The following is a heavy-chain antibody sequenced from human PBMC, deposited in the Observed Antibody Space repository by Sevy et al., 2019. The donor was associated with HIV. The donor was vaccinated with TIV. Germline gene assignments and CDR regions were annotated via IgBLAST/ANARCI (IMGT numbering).Heavy chain of an antibody. J-gene: IGHJ6*02. V-gene: IGHV1-46*01. D-gene: IGHD1-26*01. Sequence: ASVKVSCKTSGYTFSTYYIYWVRQAPGQGLEWIGIFDPTGGSRSYSQRFQGRLTMTGDTSTSTAYMELSSLTSEVMAVYYCARDRDVSGNYLEYFYYAMDVWGQGTTVTVSS. CDR2: FDPTGGSR. CDR1: GYTFSTYY. CDR3: ARDRDVSGNYLEYFYYAMDV.